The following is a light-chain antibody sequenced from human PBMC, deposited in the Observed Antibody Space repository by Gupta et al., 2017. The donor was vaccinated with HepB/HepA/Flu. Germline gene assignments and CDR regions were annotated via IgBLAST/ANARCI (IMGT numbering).Light chain of an antibody. V-gene: IGKV1-27*01. J-gene: IGKJ3*01. CDR3: KQYEGSPRT. CDR1: QAITQY. CDR2: AAT. Sequence: IQITRSPSSLSASVGDRVTITCRASQAITQYLAWYQQKPGKVPKLLIYAATRLQAGVPSRFSGSGSGTDFTLKISSLQPEDAATYFCKQYEGSPRTFGPGTTV.